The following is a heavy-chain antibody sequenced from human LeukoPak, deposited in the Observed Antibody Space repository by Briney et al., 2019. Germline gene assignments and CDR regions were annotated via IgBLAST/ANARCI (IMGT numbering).Heavy chain of an antibody. D-gene: IGHD2-8*01. J-gene: IGHJ4*02. CDR3: AKGSKMVYYFDS. CDR1: GFTFSIYA. Sequence: GGSLRLSCAASGFTFSIYAMSWVRQAPGKGLEWVSGISGSGGSTDYADSVKGRFTISRDNSKNTLYLQMNSLRAEDTAVCYCAKGSKMVYYFDSWGQGTLVTVSS. CDR2: ISGSGGST. V-gene: IGHV3-23*01.